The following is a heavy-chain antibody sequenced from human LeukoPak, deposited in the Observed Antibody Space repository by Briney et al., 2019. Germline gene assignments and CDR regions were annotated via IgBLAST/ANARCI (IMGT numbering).Heavy chain of an antibody. J-gene: IGHJ4*02. Sequence: GGSLRLSCAASGFTFSSYAMGWVRQAPGKGLEWVSAISGSGGSTYYADSVKGRFTISRDNSKNTLYLQMNSLRAEDTAVYYCAKDPSGSYYVDYWGQGTLVTVSS. D-gene: IGHD1-26*01. CDR3: AKDPSGSYYVDY. V-gene: IGHV3-23*01. CDR1: GFTFSSYA. CDR2: ISGSGGST.